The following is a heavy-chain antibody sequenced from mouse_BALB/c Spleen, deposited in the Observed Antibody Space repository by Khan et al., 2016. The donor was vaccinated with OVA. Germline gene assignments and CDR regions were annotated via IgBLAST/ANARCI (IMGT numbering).Heavy chain of an antibody. CDR3: AREWGAWFAY. Sequence: QVQLKESGAELARPGASVKLSCKASGYTFTDYYIHWVKQRTGQGLEWIGEINPGSGNSYYNEKFKGKATLTADKSSNTAFVQLSSLTSDDSAVYFCAREWGAWFAYWGQGTLVTVSA. CDR2: INPGSGNS. V-gene: IGHV1-77*01. CDR1: GYTFTDYY. J-gene: IGHJ3*01.